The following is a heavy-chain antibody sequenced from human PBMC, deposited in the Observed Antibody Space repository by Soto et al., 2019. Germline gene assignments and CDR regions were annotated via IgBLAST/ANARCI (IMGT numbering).Heavy chain of an antibody. CDR3: ASGYYYYGMDV. CDR2: ISAYNGNT. J-gene: IGHJ6*02. V-gene: IGHV1-18*01. Sequence: ASVKVSCKASGYTFTSYGISWVRQAPGQGLEWMGRISAYNGNTNYAQKLQGRVTMTRDTSTSTVYMELSSLRSEDTAVYYCASGYYYYGMDVWGQGTTVTVSS. CDR1: GYTFTSYG.